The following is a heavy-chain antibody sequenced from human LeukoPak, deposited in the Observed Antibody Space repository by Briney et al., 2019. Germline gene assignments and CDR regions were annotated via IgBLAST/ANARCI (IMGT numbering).Heavy chain of an antibody. CDR2: INHSGST. D-gene: IGHD6-13*01. CDR3: ARGRTGRRGSSLYHWFDP. CDR1: GGSFSGYY. Sequence: SETLSLTCAVYGGSFSGYYWSWIRQPPGKGLEWIGEINHSGSTNYNPSLKSRVTISVDTSKNQFSLKLSSVTAADTAVYYCARGRTGRRGSSLYHWFDPWGQGTLVTVSS. V-gene: IGHV4-34*01. J-gene: IGHJ5*02.